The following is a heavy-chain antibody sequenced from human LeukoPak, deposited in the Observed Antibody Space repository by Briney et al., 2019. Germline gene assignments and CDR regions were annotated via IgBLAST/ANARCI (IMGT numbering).Heavy chain of an antibody. D-gene: IGHD3-22*01. J-gene: IGHJ4*02. V-gene: IGHV1-24*01. Sequence: ASVTVSCKVSGYTLTELSMHWVRQAPGKGLEWMGGFDPEDGETIYAQKFQGRVTMTEDTSTDTAYMELRSLRSEDTAVYYCATGLPSGYYYPFGYWGQGTLVTVSS. CDR1: GYTLTELS. CDR2: FDPEDGET. CDR3: ATGLPSGYYYPFGY.